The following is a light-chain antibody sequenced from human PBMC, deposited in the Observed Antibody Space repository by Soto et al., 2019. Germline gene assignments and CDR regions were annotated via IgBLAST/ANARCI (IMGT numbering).Light chain of an antibody. CDR3: SSYTSSSTLV. J-gene: IGLJ2*01. Sequence: QSALTQPASVSGSPGQSITISCTGTSSDVGYYNHVSWHQQHPGKAPKLMIYEVTKRPSGVSNRFSGSKSGNTASLTISGLQAEDEADYYCSSYTSSSTLVFGGGTKLTVL. CDR1: SSDVGYYNH. CDR2: EVT. V-gene: IGLV2-14*01.